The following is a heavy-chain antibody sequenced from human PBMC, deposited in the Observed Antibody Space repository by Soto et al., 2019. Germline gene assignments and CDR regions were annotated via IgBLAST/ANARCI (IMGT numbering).Heavy chain of an antibody. V-gene: IGHV1-2*02. D-gene: IGHD2-2*01. CDR1: GYTFTGYY. CDR3: AGDFSSLIVVVPAAPDY. Sequence: ASVKVSCKASGYTFTGYYMHWVRQAPGQGLEWMGWINPNSGGTNYAQKFQGRVTMTRDTSISTAYMELSRLRSDDTAVYYCAGDFSSLIVVVPAAPDYWGQGTLVTVSS. J-gene: IGHJ4*02. CDR2: INPNSGGT.